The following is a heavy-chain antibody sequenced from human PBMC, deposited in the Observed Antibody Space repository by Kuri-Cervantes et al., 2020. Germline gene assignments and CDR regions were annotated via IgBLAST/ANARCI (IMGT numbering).Heavy chain of an antibody. CDR2: ISSSGSTV. V-gene: IGHV3-48*04. CDR3: ARDIDFGAPPSEWFQY. Sequence: GESLKISCAASGFTFSSYSMNWVRQAPGKVLEWVSYISSSGSTVYYADSVKGRFTVSRDNAKKSLFLQMNSLKAEGTAVYYCARDIDFGAPPSEWFQYWGQGTLVTVSS. J-gene: IGHJ1*01. CDR1: GFTFSSYS. D-gene: IGHD4-17*01.